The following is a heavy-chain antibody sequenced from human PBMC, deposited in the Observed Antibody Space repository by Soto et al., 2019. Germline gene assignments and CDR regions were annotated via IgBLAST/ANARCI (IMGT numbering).Heavy chain of an antibody. CDR2: IYYSGST. CDR1: GGSISSCGYY. V-gene: IGHV4-31*03. CDR3: ARDYWVDFGVVPPPPYGMDV. Sequence: SETLSLTCTVSGGSISSCGYYWSWIRQHPGKGLDWIGYIYYSGSTYYNPSLKSRVTISVDTSKNQFSLKLSSVTAADTAVYYCARDYWVDFGVVPPPPYGMDVWGQGTTVTAP. J-gene: IGHJ6*02. D-gene: IGHD3-3*01.